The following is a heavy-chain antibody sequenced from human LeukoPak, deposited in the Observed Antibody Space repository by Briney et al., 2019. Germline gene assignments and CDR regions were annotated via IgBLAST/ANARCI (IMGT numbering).Heavy chain of an antibody. CDR3: ARAYSSSFHAPLRY. Sequence: ASVQVSCKASRYTFTGYYMHWVRQAPGQGLEGMGWINPNTGDTDYVQNFQGRVTMTRDTSISTAYMELSRLRSDDTAVYYCARAYSSSFHAPLRYWGQGTLVTVSS. V-gene: IGHV1-2*02. J-gene: IGHJ4*02. CDR1: RYTFTGYY. D-gene: IGHD6-6*01. CDR2: INPNTGDT.